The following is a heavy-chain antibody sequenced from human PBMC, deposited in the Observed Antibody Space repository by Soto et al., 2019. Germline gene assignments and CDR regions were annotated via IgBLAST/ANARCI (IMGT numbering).Heavy chain of an antibody. CDR1: GGSISSGDYY. CDR3: ARCPHSSGYYHFDY. V-gene: IGHV4-30-4*01. D-gene: IGHD3-22*01. Sequence: SETLSLTCTVSGGSISSGDYYWSWIRQPPGKGLEWIGYLYYSGSTYYNPSLKSRVTISVDTSKNQFSLKLSSVTAADTAVYYCARCPHSSGYYHFDYWGQGTLLTVSS. CDR2: LYYSGST. J-gene: IGHJ4*02.